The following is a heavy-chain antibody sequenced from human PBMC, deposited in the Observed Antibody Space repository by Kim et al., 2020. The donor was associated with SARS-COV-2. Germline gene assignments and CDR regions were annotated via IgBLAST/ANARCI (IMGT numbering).Heavy chain of an antibody. D-gene: IGHD6-19*01. J-gene: IGHJ6*02. CDR3: ARDETGWSYYYYYGMDV. Sequence: FQGRVTITADESTSTAYMELSSLRSEDTAVYYCARDETGWSYYYYYGMDVWGQGTTVTVSS. V-gene: IGHV1-69*01.